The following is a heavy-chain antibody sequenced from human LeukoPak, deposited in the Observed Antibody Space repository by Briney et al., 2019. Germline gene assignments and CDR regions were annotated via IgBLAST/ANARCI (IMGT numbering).Heavy chain of an antibody. CDR3: MRAYTTNGRYSEP. CDR2: IGSSGFDT. CDR1: GFTFSTYA. V-gene: IGHV3-23*01. J-gene: IGHJ4*02. Sequence: GSLRLSCTAAGFTFSTYAMGWARQAPGKGLEWVSGIGSSGFDTYYGDSAKGRFTISRDNSKNTVYLQMNSLRAEDTALYYCMRAYTTNGRYSEPWGQGTLVTVSS. D-gene: IGHD2-8*01.